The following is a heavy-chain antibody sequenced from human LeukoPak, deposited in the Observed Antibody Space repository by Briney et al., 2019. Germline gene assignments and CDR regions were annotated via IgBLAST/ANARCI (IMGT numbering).Heavy chain of an antibody. Sequence: GGSLRLSCAASGFTFSDYYMSWIRQAPGKGLEWFSYISSSSSYTNYADSVKGRFTISRDNAKNSLYLQMNSLRAEDTAVYYCARDLREFDSSGYYLDYWGQGTLVTVSS. CDR2: ISSSSSYT. CDR3: ARDLREFDSSGYYLDY. CDR1: GFTFSDYY. J-gene: IGHJ4*02. D-gene: IGHD3-22*01. V-gene: IGHV3-11*06.